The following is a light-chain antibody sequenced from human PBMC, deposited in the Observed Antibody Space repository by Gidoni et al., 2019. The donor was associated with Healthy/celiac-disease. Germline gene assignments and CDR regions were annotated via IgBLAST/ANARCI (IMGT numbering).Light chain of an antibody. J-gene: IGKJ3*01. Sequence: EIVLTPSPGTLSLSPGERATLSCRASQSVSSSYLAWYQQKPGQAPRLLIYGASSRATGIPDRFSGSGSGTDFTLTISRLEPEDFAVYDCQQYGSSPFTFGPGTKVDIK. V-gene: IGKV3-20*01. CDR2: GAS. CDR1: QSVSSSY. CDR3: QQYGSSPFT.